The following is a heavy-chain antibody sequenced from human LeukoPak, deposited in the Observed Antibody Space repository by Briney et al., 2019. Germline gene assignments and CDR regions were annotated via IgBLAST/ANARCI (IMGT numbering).Heavy chain of an antibody. V-gene: IGHV1-69*02. CDR3: ARGSYGSGSYYAWFDP. J-gene: IGHJ5*02. CDR1: GGTFSSYT. CDR2: IIPTLGIA. Sequence: SVKVSCKASGGTFSSYTFSWVRQAPGQGLAWMGRIIPTLGIANYAQKFQGRVTITADKSTSTAYMEVSSLRSEDTAVYYCARGSYGSGSYYAWFDPWGQGTLVTVSS. D-gene: IGHD3-10*01.